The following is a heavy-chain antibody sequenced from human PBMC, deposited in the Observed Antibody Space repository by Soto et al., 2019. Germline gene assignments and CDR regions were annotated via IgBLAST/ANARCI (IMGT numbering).Heavy chain of an antibody. D-gene: IGHD3-10*01. CDR3: TTDPHWDGSGSYFPYYYYMDV. CDR2: IKSKTDGGTT. V-gene: IGHV3-15*01. Sequence: GGSLRLSCAASGFTFSNAWMSWVRQAPGKGLEWVGRIKSKTDGGTTDYAAPVKGRFTISRDDSKNTLYLQMNSLKTEDTAVYYCTTDPHWDGSGSYFPYYYYMDVWGKGTTVTVSS. J-gene: IGHJ6*03. CDR1: GFTFSNAW.